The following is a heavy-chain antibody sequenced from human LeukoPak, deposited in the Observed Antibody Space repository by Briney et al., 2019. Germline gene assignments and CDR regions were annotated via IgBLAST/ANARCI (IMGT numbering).Heavy chain of an antibody. CDR2: INHSGST. D-gene: IGHD2-15*01. CDR1: DESLSGYY. Sequence: PSETLSLTCAVYDESLSGYYWSWIRQPPGKGLEWIGEINHSGSTNYNPSLKSRVTISVDTSKSQFSLKLSSVTAADAAVYYCAREYKGNCSGGGCYPNWFDPWGQGTLVTVSS. J-gene: IGHJ5*02. CDR3: AREYKGNCSGGGCYPNWFDP. V-gene: IGHV4-34*01.